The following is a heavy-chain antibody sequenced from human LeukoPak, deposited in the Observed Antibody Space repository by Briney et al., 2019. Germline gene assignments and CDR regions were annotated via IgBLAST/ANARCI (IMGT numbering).Heavy chain of an antibody. Sequence: GGSLRLSCAASGFTFSSYAMSWVRQAPGKGLEWVSAISGSGGSTYYADSVKGRFPISRDNSKNTLYLQMNSLRAEDTAVYYCAKATYSGSYDYYYYGMDVWGQGTTVTVSS. CDR3: AKATYSGSYDYYYYGMDV. V-gene: IGHV3-23*01. CDR2: ISGSGGST. J-gene: IGHJ6*02. CDR1: GFTFSSYA. D-gene: IGHD1-26*01.